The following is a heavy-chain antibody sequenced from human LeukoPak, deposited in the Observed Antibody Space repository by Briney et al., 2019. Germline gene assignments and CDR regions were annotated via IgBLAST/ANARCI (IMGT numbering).Heavy chain of an antibody. CDR2: ISLNGGSR. CDR3: AKDLKAGDGIWLTDC. Sequence: GGSLRLSCASSGFTFDEYGMSWVRQAPGKGLEWVSGISLNGGSRGYADSVKGRFTISRDNSKNTLYLQMNSLRAEDTAIYYCAKDLKAGDGIWLTDCWGQGTLVTVSS. V-gene: IGHV3-20*04. CDR1: GFTFDEYG. J-gene: IGHJ4*02. D-gene: IGHD3-9*01.